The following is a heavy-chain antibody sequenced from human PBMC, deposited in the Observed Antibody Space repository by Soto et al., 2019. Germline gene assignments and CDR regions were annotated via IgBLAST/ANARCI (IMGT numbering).Heavy chain of an antibody. J-gene: IGHJ4*02. V-gene: IGHV3-66*01. D-gene: IGHD4-17*01. CDR2: IYSGGSA. CDR3: STAPGFFDY. Sequence: GGSLRLSCAASGFSVSTNFMAWVRQAPGKGLEWVSVIYSGGSAYYADSVRGRFTISRDSSKNTLYLQMNSLRAGDTAVYYCSTAPGFFDYWGQGTLVTVSS. CDR1: GFSVSTNF.